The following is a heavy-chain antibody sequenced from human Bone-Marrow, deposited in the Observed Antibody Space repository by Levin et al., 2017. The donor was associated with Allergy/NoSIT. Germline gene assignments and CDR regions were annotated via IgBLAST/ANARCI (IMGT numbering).Heavy chain of an antibody. Sequence: SQTLSLTCTVSGGSISSSSYYWGWIRQPPGQGLEWIGSIYYSGSTYYNPSLKIRVTISVDTSKNQFSLKLSSVTAADTAVYYCASIGLRFSSITMVRGVIMIRDAFDIWGQGTMVTVSS. D-gene: IGHD3-10*01. CDR1: GGSISSSSYY. CDR2: IYYSGST. J-gene: IGHJ3*02. CDR3: ASIGLRFSSITMVRGVIMIRDAFDI. V-gene: IGHV4-39*01.